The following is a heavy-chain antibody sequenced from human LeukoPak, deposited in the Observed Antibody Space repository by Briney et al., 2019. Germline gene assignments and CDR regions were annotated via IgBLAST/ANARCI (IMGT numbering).Heavy chain of an antibody. CDR1: GYTFTNYG. CDR2: ISAYNGNT. Sequence: ASVKVSCKASGYTFTNYGISWVRQAPGQGLEWVGWISAYNGNTNYAQKLQGRATMTTDTSTSTAYMELRSLRSDDTAVYYCARDRVVAAAGTLSGYWGQGTLVTVSS. CDR3: ARDRVVAAAGTLSGY. J-gene: IGHJ4*02. V-gene: IGHV1-18*01. D-gene: IGHD6-13*01.